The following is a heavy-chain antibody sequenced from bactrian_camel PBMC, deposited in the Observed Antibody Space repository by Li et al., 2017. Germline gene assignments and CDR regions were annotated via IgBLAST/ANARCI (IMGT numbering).Heavy chain of an antibody. CDR3: AASRDGGMWNRPGTYNI. V-gene: IGHV3S40*01. Sequence: VQLVESGGGSVQAGGSMRLSCVVSGFPHHTMAWFRQAPGKEREGVAAIYNGGRSTLYADSVKDRFTISQDNAKKTTDLQMSALKPEDTARYYCAASRDGGMWNRPGTYNIWGQGTQVTVS. CDR2: IYNGGRST. CDR1: GFPHHT. D-gene: IGHD6*01. J-gene: IGHJ4*01.